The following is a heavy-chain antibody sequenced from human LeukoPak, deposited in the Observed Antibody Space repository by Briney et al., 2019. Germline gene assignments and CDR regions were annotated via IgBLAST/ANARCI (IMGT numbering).Heavy chain of an antibody. CDR3: AREGGQWLVRHYYFDY. CDR1: GFTFSSYA. CDR2: ISYDGSNK. V-gene: IGHV3-30*04. Sequence: PGGSLRLSCAASGFTFSSYAMHWVRQAPGKGLEWVAVISYDGSNKYYADSVKGRFTISRDNSKNTLYLQMNSLRAEDMAVYYCAREGGQWLVRHYYFDYWGQGTLVTVSS. D-gene: IGHD6-19*01. J-gene: IGHJ4*02.